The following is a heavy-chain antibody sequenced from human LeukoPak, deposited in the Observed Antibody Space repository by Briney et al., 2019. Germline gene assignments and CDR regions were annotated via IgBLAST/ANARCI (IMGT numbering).Heavy chain of an antibody. CDR2: IHHSGTT. J-gene: IGHJ6*03. Sequence: PSETLSLTCAVYGGSFSDSYWTWLRQRPGEGLEWIGEIHHSGTTNFNPSLQSRVSISVDTAKNQFFLRVASMTAADTALYYCARGRKVSGVRRINWARHENYFFYYIDVWGKGTSVSVSS. V-gene: IGHV4-34*01. CDR3: ARGRKVSGVRRINWARHENYFFYYIDV. D-gene: IGHD1-14*01. CDR1: GGSFSDSY.